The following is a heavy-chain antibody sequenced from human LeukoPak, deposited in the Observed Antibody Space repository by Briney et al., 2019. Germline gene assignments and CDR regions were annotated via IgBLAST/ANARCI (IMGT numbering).Heavy chain of an antibody. CDR2: IYYSGST. V-gene: IGHV4-61*01. J-gene: IGHJ4*02. Sequence: SETLSLTCTVSGGSVSSGSYYWSWIRQPPGKGLEWIGYIYYSGSTNYNPSLKSRVTISVDTSKNQFSLKLSSVTAADTAVYYCARDGPHRYGFDYWGQGTLVTVSS. D-gene: IGHD5-18*01. CDR1: GGSVSSGSYY. CDR3: ARDGPHRYGFDY.